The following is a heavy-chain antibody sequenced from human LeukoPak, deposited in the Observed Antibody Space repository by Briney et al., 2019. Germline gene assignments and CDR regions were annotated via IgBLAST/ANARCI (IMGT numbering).Heavy chain of an antibody. CDR2: IYYSGST. Sequence: SETLSLTCTVSGGPISNYYWSWIRQPPGKGLEWIGYIYYSGSTNYNPSLKSRVTISVDTSKNQFSLKLSSVTAADTAVYYCARLLRVKTVGPDLYYFDYWGQGTLVTVSS. CDR3: ARLLRVKTVGPDLYYFDY. CDR1: GGPISNYY. D-gene: IGHD1-14*01. V-gene: IGHV4-59*08. J-gene: IGHJ4*02.